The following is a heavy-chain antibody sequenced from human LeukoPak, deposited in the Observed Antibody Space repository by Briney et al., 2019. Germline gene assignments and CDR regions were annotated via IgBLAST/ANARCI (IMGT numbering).Heavy chain of an antibody. CDR2: INSDGSRT. CDR1: SFSLSSYW. Sequence: PGGSLRLSCAASSFSLSSYWMHWVRQAPGKGLLWVSHINSDGSRTDYADSVKGRFTISRDNAKNTLYLQMNSLRAEDTAVYYCERGNPLGHFWGQGTLVTVSS. V-gene: IGHV3-74*01. J-gene: IGHJ4*02. D-gene: IGHD3-16*01. CDR3: ERGNPLGHF.